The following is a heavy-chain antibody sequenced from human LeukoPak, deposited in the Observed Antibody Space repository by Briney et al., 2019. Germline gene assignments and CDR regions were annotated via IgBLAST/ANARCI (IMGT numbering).Heavy chain of an antibody. CDR2: ISWNSGSI. V-gene: IGHV3-9*03. J-gene: IGHJ4*02. CDR1: GFTFDDYA. CDR3: AKDWHYYASGSYDY. Sequence: GGSLRLSCAASGFTFDDYAMHWVRQAPGKGLEWVSGISWNSGSIGYADSVKGRFTISRDNAKNSLYLEMNSLRAEDMALYYCAKDWHYYASGSYDYWGQGTLVAVSS. D-gene: IGHD3-10*01.